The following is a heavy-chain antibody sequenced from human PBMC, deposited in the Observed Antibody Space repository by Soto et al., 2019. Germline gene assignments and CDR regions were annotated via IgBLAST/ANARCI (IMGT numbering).Heavy chain of an antibody. CDR1: GFTFSSYG. J-gene: IGHJ4*02. CDR2: IWYDGSNK. CDR3: ARDRPPRCCTNGVCYLFDY. V-gene: IGHV3-33*01. Sequence: GGSLRLSCAASGFTFSSYGMHWVRQAPGKGLEWVAVIWYDGSNKYYADSVKGRFTISRDNSQNTLYLQMNSLRAEDTAVYYCARDRPPRCCTNGVCYLFDYWGQGTLVTVSS. D-gene: IGHD2-8*01.